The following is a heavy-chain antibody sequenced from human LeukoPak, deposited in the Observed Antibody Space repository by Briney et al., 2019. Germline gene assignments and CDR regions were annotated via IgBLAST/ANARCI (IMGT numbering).Heavy chain of an antibody. CDR3: ARSRNYYGSGDY. Sequence: SETLSLTCTVSSGSVSNGDYYWSWLRQPPGKALEWIGYIYYTGSAYYNPSLGGRVTLSVDTSENQFSVKLSSVTAADTAVYYCARSRNYYGSGDYWGQGTLVTVSS. D-gene: IGHD3-10*01. CDR2: IYYTGSA. V-gene: IGHV4-61*08. J-gene: IGHJ4*02. CDR1: SGSVSNGDYY.